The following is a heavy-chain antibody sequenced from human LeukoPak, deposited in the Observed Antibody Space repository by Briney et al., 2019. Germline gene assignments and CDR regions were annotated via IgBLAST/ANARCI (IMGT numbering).Heavy chain of an antibody. J-gene: IGHJ4*02. CDR1: GFSLSSYA. D-gene: IGHD2-15*01. CDR3: AKPHRNIVVVVAAVFDY. V-gene: IGHV3-30-3*02. Sequence: PGGSLRLSCVASGFSLSSYAMHWVRQAPGKGLEWVAVISYDGSNKYYADSVKGRFTISRDNSKNTLYLQMNSLRAEDTAVYYCAKPHRNIVVVVAAVFDYWGQGTLVTVSS. CDR2: ISYDGSNK.